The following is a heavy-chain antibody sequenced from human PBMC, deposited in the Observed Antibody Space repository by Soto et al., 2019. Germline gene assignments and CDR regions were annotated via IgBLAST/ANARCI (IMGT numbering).Heavy chain of an antibody. J-gene: IGHJ4*02. CDR2: VSPYHGNA. V-gene: IGHV1-8*01. D-gene: IGHD1-1*01. CDR1: GYSFTDYD. Sequence: QVQVVQSRAEVKKPGASVKVSCKTSGYSFTDYDINWVRQAPGQGLEWMGWVSPYHGNAGYAQDFQGRLTLTTNTSINTAYMELHSLTSEDTAVYYCEVTTGSWGQGTMVTVSS. CDR3: EVTTGS.